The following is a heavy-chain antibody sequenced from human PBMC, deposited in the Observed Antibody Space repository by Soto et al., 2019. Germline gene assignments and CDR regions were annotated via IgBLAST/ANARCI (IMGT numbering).Heavy chain of an antibody. CDR2: MNSDGSST. V-gene: IGHV3-74*01. CDR1: GFTFGNFW. CDR3: ATAEVDY. J-gene: IGHJ4*02. Sequence: PGGSLRLSCAASGFTFGNFWMHWLRQAPGRGLEWVSRMNSDGSSTNYADSVKGRFTVSRDNAKNTLYLQMNSLRAEDTAVYYCATAEVDYWGPGTLVPVCS.